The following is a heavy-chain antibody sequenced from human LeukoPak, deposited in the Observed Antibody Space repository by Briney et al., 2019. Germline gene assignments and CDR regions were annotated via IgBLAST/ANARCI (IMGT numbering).Heavy chain of an antibody. CDR2: ITGSGTTT. CDR3: GIDPNGDYIGAFDF. Sequence: GGSLRLSCVASGIAFRNYAMTWVRQAPGKGLEWVSSITGSGTTTRYADSVKGRFTISRDNSVDTLYLQMNSLSAEGTAVYYCGIDPNGDYIGAFDFWGQGTMVTVSS. CDR1: GIAFRNYA. J-gene: IGHJ3*01. V-gene: IGHV3-23*01. D-gene: IGHD4-17*01.